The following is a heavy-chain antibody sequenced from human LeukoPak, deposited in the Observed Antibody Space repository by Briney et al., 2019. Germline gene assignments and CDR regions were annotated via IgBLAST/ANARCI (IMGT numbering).Heavy chain of an antibody. J-gene: IGHJ6*02. Sequence: SETLSLTCAVYGGCFSGYYWSWIRQPPGKGLEWIGEINHSGSTNYNPSLKSRVTISVDTSKNQFSLKLSSVTAADTVVYYCAREEIVVVPAAIDYYGMDVWGQGTTVTVSS. CDR3: AREEIVVVPAAIDYYGMDV. CDR1: GGCFSGYY. V-gene: IGHV4-34*01. CDR2: INHSGST. D-gene: IGHD2-2*02.